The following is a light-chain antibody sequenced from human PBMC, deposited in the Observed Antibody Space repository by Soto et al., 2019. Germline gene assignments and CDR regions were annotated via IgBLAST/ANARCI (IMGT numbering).Light chain of an antibody. V-gene: IGKV2-28*01. CDR2: LGS. J-gene: IGKJ1*01. Sequence: DIVMTQSPLSLPVTPGEPASISCRSSQSLLHSNGYNYLDWYLQKPGQSPQLLIYLGSNRASGVPDRFSGSGSGTDFTLKISRVEAGDVGIYCCMQALQTQTLGQGTKLDIK. CDR3: MQALQTQT. CDR1: QSLLHSNGYNY.